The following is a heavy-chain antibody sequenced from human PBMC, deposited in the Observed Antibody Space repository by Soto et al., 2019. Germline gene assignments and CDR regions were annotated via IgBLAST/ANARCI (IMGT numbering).Heavy chain of an antibody. D-gene: IGHD6-19*01. J-gene: IGHJ4*02. CDR1: GGSISVSY. CDR2: VYYTGST. CDR3: ARSVAVPGAHIDY. V-gene: IGHV4-59*07. Sequence: KTSDTLSLTCTFCGGSISVSYWSWILQSPGKGLEWLGYVYYTGSTNYSPSLRSRVSISVDTSKNEFSLRLSSVTAADTAVYFCARSVAVPGAHIDYWGQGTQVTVSS.